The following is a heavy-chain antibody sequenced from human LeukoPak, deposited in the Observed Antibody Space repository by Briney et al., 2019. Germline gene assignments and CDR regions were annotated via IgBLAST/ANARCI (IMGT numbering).Heavy chain of an antibody. V-gene: IGHV1-46*01. D-gene: IGHD2-21*01. CDR3: ARVANQTFDI. CDR1: GYTFTGYY. J-gene: IGHJ3*02. Sequence: GASVKVSCKASGYTFTGYYMHWVRQAPGQGCDGMGIIIPSGGITSNAQKFQGRVTMTRDTSTSTVYMELSSLRSDDTAVYYCARVANQTFDIWGQGTMVTVSS. CDR2: IIPSGGIT.